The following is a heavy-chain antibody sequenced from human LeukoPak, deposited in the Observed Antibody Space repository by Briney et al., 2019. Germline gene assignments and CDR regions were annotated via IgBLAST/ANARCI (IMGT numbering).Heavy chain of an antibody. CDR1: GFTFSDYY. V-gene: IGHV3-11*06. CDR2: ISTTSSYT. CDR3: ARDLLVFGVVRALNRGTTADY. J-gene: IGHJ4*02. D-gene: IGHD3-3*01. Sequence: KPGGSLRLSCAASGFTFSDYYMSWIRQAPGKGLEWVSYISTTSSYTDYADSVKGRFTISRDNSKNTLYLQMNSLRAEDTAVYYCARDLLVFGVVRALNRGTTADYWGQGTLVTVSS.